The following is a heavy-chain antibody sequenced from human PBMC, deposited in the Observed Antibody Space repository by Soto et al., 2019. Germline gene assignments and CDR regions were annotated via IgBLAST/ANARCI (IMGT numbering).Heavy chain of an antibody. V-gene: IGHV1-2*02. D-gene: IGHD6-19*01. CDR1: GSAFTSYD. J-gene: IGHJ4*02. CDR2: VVPNSGGS. Sequence: SNSFGSAFTSYDTHWVGHAPGQGLEWMGWVVPNSGGSRRVHRVQGRVTMNRDTSTSTGYMELSWLRSDDTAVCYCARDQYGCFDYWGQGTLVTVSS. CDR3: ARDQYGCFDY.